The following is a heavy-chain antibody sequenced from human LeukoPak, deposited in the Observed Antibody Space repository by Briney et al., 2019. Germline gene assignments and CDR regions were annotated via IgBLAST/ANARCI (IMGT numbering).Heavy chain of an antibody. CDR1: GFTFSSYA. D-gene: IGHD7-27*01. CDR3: AKPFGTGDSGFDY. V-gene: IGHV3-30-3*01. CDR2: ISYDGSNK. Sequence: GGSLRLSCAASGFTFSSYAMHWVRQAPGKGLEWVAVISYDGSNKYYADSVKGRFTISRDNSKNTLYLQMNSLRAEDTAVYYCAKPFGTGDSGFDYWGQGTLVTVSS. J-gene: IGHJ4*02.